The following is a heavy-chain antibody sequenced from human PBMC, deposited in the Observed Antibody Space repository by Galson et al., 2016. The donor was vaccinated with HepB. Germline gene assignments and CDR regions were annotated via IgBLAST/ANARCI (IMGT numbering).Heavy chain of an antibody. J-gene: IGHJ4*02. CDR2: IYYSGST. V-gene: IGHV4-39*01. D-gene: IGHD6-19*01. CDR3: ARHGEAVAGIAFDY. Sequence: WVRQAPGKGLEWIESIYYSGSTCYNPSLKSRVTISVDTSKNQFSLKLSSVTAADTAVYYCARHGEAVAGIAFDYWGQGTLVTVS.